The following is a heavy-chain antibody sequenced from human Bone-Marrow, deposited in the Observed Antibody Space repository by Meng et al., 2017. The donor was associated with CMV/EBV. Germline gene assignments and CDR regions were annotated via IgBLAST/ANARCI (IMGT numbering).Heavy chain of an antibody. J-gene: IGHJ5*02. D-gene: IGHD2-2*01. CDR2: ISSSSSYI. V-gene: IGHV3-21*01. CDR3: ARGYCSSTSCYS. Sequence: GESLKISCAASGFTFSSYSMNWVRQAPGKGLEWVSSISSSSSYIYYADSVKGRFTISRDNAKNSLYLQMNSLRAEDTAVYYCARGYCSSTSCYSWGQRTLVTVSS. CDR1: GFTFSSYS.